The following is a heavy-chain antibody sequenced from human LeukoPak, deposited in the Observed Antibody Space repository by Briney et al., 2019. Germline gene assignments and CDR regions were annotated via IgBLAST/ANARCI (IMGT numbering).Heavy chain of an antibody. D-gene: IGHD3-9*01. CDR3: ARERPSYYDILTGYYPRSLPYYFDY. CDR1: GGSFSGYY. J-gene: IGHJ4*02. CDR2: INHSGST. Sequence: ASETLSLTCAVYGGSFSGYYWSWIRQPPGKGLEWIGEINHSGSTNYNPSLKSRVTISVDTSKNQFSLKLSSVTAADTAVYYCARERPSYYDILTGYYPRSLPYYFDYWGQGALVTVSS. V-gene: IGHV4-34*01.